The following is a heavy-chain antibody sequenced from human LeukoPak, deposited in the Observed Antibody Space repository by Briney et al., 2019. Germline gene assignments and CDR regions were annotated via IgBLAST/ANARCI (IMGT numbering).Heavy chain of an antibody. J-gene: IGHJ4*02. CDR2: INPDGSTT. V-gene: IGHV3-74*01. CDR1: GFAFRNYW. Sequence: GGSLRLSCVASGFAFRNYWMYWVRQGPGKGLVWLSRINPDGSTTTYADSVKGRSTISRDNANRMLSLHINSLRAEDTAVYYCARDASWELPLDYWGQGTLVTVSS. D-gene: IGHD1-26*01. CDR3: ARDASWELPLDY.